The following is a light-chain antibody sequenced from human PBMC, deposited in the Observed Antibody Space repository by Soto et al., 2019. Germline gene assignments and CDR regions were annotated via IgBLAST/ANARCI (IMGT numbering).Light chain of an antibody. J-gene: IGKJ1*01. CDR3: QQYDNWPTT. V-gene: IGKV3-15*01. CDR1: QSVSRN. CDR2: GAS. Sequence: EIVMTQSPATLSVSPGERATLSCRASQSVSRNLAWYQQKPGQAPRLLIYGASTRATGNPARFSGSGSGTDFPLTISSLQSEDFAVYYCQQYDNWPTTFGQGTKVEI.